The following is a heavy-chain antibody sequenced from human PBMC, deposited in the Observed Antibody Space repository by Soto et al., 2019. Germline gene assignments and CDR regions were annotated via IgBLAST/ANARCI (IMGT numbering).Heavy chain of an antibody. J-gene: IGHJ6*02. V-gene: IGHV1-69*13. CDR2: IIPIFGTA. CDR3: AIGELGPEYYYYYGMDV. D-gene: IGHD3-10*01. Sequence: GASVKVSCKASGGTFSSYAISWVRQAPGQGLEWMGGIIPIFGTANYAQKFQGRVTITADESTSTAYMELSSLRSEDTAVYYCAIGELGPEYYYYYGMDVWGQGTTVTVSS. CDR1: GGTFSSYA.